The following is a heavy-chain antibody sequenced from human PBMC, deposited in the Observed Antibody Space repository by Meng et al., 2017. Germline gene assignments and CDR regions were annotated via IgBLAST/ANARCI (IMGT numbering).Heavy chain of an antibody. CDR3: ASWVERGYSGSTFAY. Sequence: GGSLRLSCAASGFTFSSYAMPWVRQAPGKGLEWVAVISYDGSNKYSADSLKGRFTISRDNSKNTLYRQRNSLRAEDTAVYYCASWVERGYSGSTFAYWGQGTRVTGSS. CDR1: GFTFSSYA. V-gene: IGHV3-30*01. CDR2: ISYDGSNK. D-gene: IGHD5-12*01. J-gene: IGHJ4*02.